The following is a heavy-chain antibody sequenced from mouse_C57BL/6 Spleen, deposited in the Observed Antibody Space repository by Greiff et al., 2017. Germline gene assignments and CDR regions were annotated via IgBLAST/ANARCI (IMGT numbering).Heavy chain of an antibody. J-gene: IGHJ2*01. V-gene: IGHV1-52*01. Sequence: QVQLQQPGAELVRPGSSVKLSCKASGYTFTSYWMHWVKQRPIQGLEWIGNIDPSDSETHYNQKFKDKATLTVDKSSSTAYMQLSSLTSEDSAVYYCAGRGTAQATGYYFDYWGQGTTLTVSS. CDR1: GYTFTSYW. CDR2: IDPSDSET. D-gene: IGHD3-2*02. CDR3: AGRGTAQATGYYFDY.